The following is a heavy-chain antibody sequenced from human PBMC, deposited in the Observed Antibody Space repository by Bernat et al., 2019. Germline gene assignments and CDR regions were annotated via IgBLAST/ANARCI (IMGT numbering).Heavy chain of an antibody. J-gene: IGHJ5*02. Sequence: QVQLQESGPGLVKPSQTLSLTCTVSGGSISSGGYYWSWIRQHPGQGLEWIGYIYYSGSTYYNPSLKSRVTISVDTSKNQFSLKLSSVTAADTAVYYCARADTVTTRVAFWFDPWGQGTLVTVSS. CDR1: GGSISSGGYY. V-gene: IGHV4-31*03. CDR3: ARADTVTTRVAFWFDP. D-gene: IGHD4-17*01. CDR2: IYYSGST.